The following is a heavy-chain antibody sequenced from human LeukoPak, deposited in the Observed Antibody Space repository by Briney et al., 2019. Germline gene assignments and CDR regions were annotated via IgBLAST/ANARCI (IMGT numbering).Heavy chain of an antibody. CDR3: ARLYYDFWSAYRD. CDR1: GASISSSSYY. V-gene: IGHV4-39*07. CDR2: IYYGGST. Sequence: SETLSLTCTVSGASISSSSYYWSWIRQPPGKALEWIGSIYYGGSTHYNPSLKSRVTISGDTSKNQFSLKLTSVTAADTAVYFCARLYYDFWSAYRDWGQGTLVTVSS. D-gene: IGHD3-3*01. J-gene: IGHJ4*02.